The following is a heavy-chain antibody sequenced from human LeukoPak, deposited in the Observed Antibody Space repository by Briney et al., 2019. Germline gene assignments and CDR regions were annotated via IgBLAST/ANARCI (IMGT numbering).Heavy chain of an antibody. CDR2: ISSSSSYI. V-gene: IGHV3-21*01. Sequence: GGSLRLSCAASGFTFSSYSMNWVRQAPGKGLEWVSSISSSSSYIYYADSVKGRFTISRDNAKNSLYLQMNSLRAEDTAVYYCARGVIGYYYDSSGHFDYWGQRTLVTVSS. CDR1: GFTFSSYS. CDR3: ARGVIGYYYDSSGHFDY. D-gene: IGHD3-22*01. J-gene: IGHJ4*02.